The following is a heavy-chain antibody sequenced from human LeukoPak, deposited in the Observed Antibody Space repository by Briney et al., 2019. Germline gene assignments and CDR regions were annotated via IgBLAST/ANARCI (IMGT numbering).Heavy chain of an antibody. J-gene: IGHJ4*02. CDR2: ISGSGGST. V-gene: IGHV3-23*01. D-gene: IGHD6-19*01. Sequence: GASLRLSCVASGFTLSNYAMSWVRQAPGKGLEWVSSISGSGGSTYQAENVKGRFTISRDNSKNTLYLQMNSLRDEDTAICYCAAGYTTGWYVRYFDYWGQGTLVTVSS. CDR3: AAGYTTGWYVRYFDY. CDR1: GFTLSNYA.